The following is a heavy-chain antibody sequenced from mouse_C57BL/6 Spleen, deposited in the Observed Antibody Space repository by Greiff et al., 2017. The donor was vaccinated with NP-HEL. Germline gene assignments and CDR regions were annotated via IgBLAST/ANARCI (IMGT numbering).Heavy chain of an antibody. J-gene: IGHJ1*03. CDR3: ARSGPWYFDV. CDR2: IHPNSGST. V-gene: IGHV1-64*01. CDR1: GYTFTSYW. D-gene: IGHD3-1*01. Sequence: QVQLKQPGAELVKPGASVKLSCKASGYTFTSYWMHWVKQRPGQGLEWIGMIHPNSGSTNYNEKFKSKATLTVDKSSSTAYMQLSSLTSEDSAVYYCARSGPWYFDVWGTGTTVTVSS.